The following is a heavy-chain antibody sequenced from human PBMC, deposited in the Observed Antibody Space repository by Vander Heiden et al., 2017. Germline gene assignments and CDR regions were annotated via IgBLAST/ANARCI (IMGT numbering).Heavy chain of an antibody. CDR1: GFCFDGYV. D-gene: IGHD1-1*01. CDR3: AKDMRGNSYYGMDV. J-gene: IGHJ6*02. V-gene: IGHV3-9*01. Sequence: VQLVGSGGGFVQPGRALRLSCAAAGFCFDGYVMHWVRQAPGKGLEWVSGITWNSGSIAYADSVKGRFTISRDNAKNSLYLQMNSLRVEDTAVYYCAKDMRGNSYYGMDVWGQGTTVTVSS. CDR2: ITWNSGSI.